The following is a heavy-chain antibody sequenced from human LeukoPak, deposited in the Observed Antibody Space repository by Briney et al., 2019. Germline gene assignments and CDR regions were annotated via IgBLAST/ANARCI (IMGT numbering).Heavy chain of an antibody. CDR2: IYTSGST. Sequence: PSETLSLTCTVSGGSISSYYWSWIRQPAGKGLEWIGRIYTSGSTNYNASLKSRVSMSVDTSKNQFSLKLSSATAADTAVYYCARHGDGYYYDSSGYYYPDPCFYWGQGALVTVSS. CDR3: ARHGDGYYYDSSGYYYPDPCFY. J-gene: IGHJ4*02. D-gene: IGHD3-22*01. CDR1: GGSISSYY. V-gene: IGHV4-4*07.